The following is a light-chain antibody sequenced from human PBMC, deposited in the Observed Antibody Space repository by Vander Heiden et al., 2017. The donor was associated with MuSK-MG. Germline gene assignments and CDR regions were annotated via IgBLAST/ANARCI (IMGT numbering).Light chain of an antibody. CDR3: MQALQTPWT. CDR1: QSLLHSNGYNY. J-gene: IGKJ1*01. V-gene: IGKV2-28*01. CDR2: LGS. Sequence: DIVMTQSPFSLPVTPGEPASISCRSSQSLLHSNGYNYLDWYLQKPGHSPQLLIYLGSNRASGVPDRFSGSGSGTDFTLKISRVEAEDVGVYYCMQALQTPWTFGQGTKVEIK.